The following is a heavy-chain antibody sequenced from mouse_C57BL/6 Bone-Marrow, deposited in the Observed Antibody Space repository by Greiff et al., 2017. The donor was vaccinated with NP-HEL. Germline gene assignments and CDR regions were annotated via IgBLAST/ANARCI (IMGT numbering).Heavy chain of an antibody. Sequence: QVQLQQSGAELARPGASVKLSCKASGYTFTSYGISWVKQRPGQGLEWIGEIYPRSGNTYYNEKFKGKATLTADKSSSTAYMELRSLTSEDSAVYFCARGGPFAYWGQGTLVTVSA. CDR1: GYTFTSYG. CDR2: IYPRSGNT. V-gene: IGHV1-81*01. CDR3: ARGGPFAY. J-gene: IGHJ3*01.